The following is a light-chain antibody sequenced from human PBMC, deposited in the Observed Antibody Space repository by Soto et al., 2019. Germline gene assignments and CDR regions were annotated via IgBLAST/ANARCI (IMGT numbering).Light chain of an antibody. CDR2: GTS. V-gene: IGKV1-39*01. CDR1: QSISSY. CDR3: QQSYSTPYT. J-gene: IGKJ2*01. Sequence: DIQITQSPSSLSASVGDRVTITCRASQSISSYLNWYQQKPGKAPKLLIYGTSSLQSGVPSRFGGSGSGTEFTLTISSLQPDDFATYYCQQSYSTPYTLGQGTKVDIK.